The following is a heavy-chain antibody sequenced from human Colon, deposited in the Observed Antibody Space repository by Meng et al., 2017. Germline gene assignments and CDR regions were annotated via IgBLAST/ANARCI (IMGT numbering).Heavy chain of an antibody. CDR2: ISVYNGNT. J-gene: IGHJ4*02. V-gene: IGHV1-18*01. D-gene: IGHD3-22*01. CDR3: ARNYYDSSGYYYGY. CDR1: GYSFTSYD. Sequence: QVQLVQSAAEVKKPGASVKVSCKTSGYSFTSYDITWVRQAPGQGLEWMGWISVYNGNTNYAQKFQGRVTMTTDTSTSTAYMELRSLRSDDTAVYYCARNYYDSSGYYYGYWGQGTLVTVSS.